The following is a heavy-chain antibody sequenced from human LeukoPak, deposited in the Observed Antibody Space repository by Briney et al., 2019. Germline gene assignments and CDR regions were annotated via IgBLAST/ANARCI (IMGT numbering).Heavy chain of an antibody. Sequence: SETLSLTCIVSGGSIGSYYWTWIRQPPGKGLEWIGYIYYNGSTNYNPSLKSRVTISVDTSKNQFSLKLNSVTAADTAVYYCARQSRGIAVAGLDYWGQGILVTVSS. J-gene: IGHJ4*02. CDR1: GGSIGSYY. CDR2: IYYNGST. D-gene: IGHD6-19*01. CDR3: ARQSRGIAVAGLDY. V-gene: IGHV4-59*08.